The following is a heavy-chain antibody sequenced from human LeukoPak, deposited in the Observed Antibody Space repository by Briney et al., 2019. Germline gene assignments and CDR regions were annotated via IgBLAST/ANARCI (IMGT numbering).Heavy chain of an antibody. V-gene: IGHV1-69*06. D-gene: IGHD2-2*01. J-gene: IGHJ6*03. CDR3: ARDCSSASCYERGSYFYFYMDI. CDR2: IIPMSGTI. CDR1: GGTFTNYA. Sequence: SVKVSCKASGGTFTNYAFSWVRQAPGQGLEWMGRIIPMSGTIYYAQKFQGRVTITADRSTNTAYMELNSRRSEDTAVIYCARDCSSASCYERGSYFYFYMDIWGSGTTVTVSS.